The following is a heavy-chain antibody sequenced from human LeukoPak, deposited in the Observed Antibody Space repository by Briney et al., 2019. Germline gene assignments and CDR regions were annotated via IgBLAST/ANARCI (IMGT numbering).Heavy chain of an antibody. V-gene: IGHV1-18*01. J-gene: IGHJ3*02. CDR2: ISAYNGNT. CDR3: ARDLFCSSTSCYNAFDI. CDR1: GYTFTSYG. Sequence: ASVKVSCKASGYTFTSYGISWVRQAPGQGLEWMGWISAYNGNTNYAQKLQGRATMTTDTSTSTAYMELRSLRSDDTAVYYCARDLFCSSTSCYNAFDIWGRGTMVTVSS. D-gene: IGHD2-2*01.